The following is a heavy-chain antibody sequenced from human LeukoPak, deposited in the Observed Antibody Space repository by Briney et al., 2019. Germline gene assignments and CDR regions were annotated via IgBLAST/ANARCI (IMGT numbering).Heavy chain of an antibody. V-gene: IGHV1-69*13. CDR2: IIPIFGTA. Sequence: SVKVSCKASGGTFSSYAISWVRQAPGQGLEWMGGIIPIFGTANYAQKFQGRVTITADESTSTAYMELSSLRSEDTAVYYCARAVTVGASDYYYMDVWGKGTTVTISS. J-gene: IGHJ6*03. CDR1: GGTFSSYA. D-gene: IGHD1-26*01. CDR3: ARAVTVGASDYYYMDV.